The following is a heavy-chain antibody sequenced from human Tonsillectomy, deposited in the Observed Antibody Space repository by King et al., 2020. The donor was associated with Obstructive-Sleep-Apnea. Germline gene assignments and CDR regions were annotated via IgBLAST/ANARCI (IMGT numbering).Heavy chain of an antibody. V-gene: IGHV3-15*01. CDR1: GFTFSNAW. J-gene: IGHJ2*01. CDR3: TTRSSGGDSQGYFDL. Sequence: VQLVESGGGLVKPGGSLRLSCAASGFTFSNAWMSWVRQAPGKGLEWVGRIKSKTDGGTTDYAAPVKGRFTISRDDSKNTLYLQMNSLKTEDTAVYYCTTRSSGGDSQGYFDLWGRGTLVTVSS. CDR2: IKSKTDGGTT. D-gene: IGHD2-21*02.